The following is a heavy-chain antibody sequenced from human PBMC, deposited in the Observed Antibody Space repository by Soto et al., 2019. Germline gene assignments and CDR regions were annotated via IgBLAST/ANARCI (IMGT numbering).Heavy chain of an antibody. V-gene: IGHV4-39*01. D-gene: IGHD3-22*01. J-gene: IGHJ4*02. Sequence: SETLSLTCTVSGGSISSSSYYWGWIRQPPGKGLEWIGSIYYSGSTYYNPSLKSRVTISVDTSKNQFSLKLSSVTAADTAVYYCARRAMIVDSIFDYWGQGTLVTVSS. CDR2: IYYSGST. CDR3: ARRAMIVDSIFDY. CDR1: GGSISSSSYY.